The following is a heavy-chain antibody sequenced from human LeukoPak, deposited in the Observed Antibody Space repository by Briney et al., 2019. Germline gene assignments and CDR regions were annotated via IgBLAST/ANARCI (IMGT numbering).Heavy chain of an antibody. Sequence: SETLSLTCTVSNYSISTDYYWGWIRQPPGKGLEWIGYIYYSGSTNYNPSLKSRVTISVDTSKNQFSLKLSSVTAADTAVYFCARAYRSSWYANWFDPWGQGTLVTVSS. CDR2: IYYSGST. CDR3: ARAYRSSWYANWFDP. V-gene: IGHV4-38-2*02. D-gene: IGHD6-13*01. J-gene: IGHJ5*02. CDR1: NYSISTDYY.